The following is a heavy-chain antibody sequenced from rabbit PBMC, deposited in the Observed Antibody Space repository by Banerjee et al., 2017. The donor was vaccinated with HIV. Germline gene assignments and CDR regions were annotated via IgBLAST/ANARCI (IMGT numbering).Heavy chain of an antibody. V-gene: IGHV1S45*01. CDR3: ARDRAGGDGAGYVFNL. Sequence: QEQLEESGGDLVKPEGSLTLTCTASGFSFSSSYYMCWVRQAPGKGLEWIACICTTTGITYYASWAKGRFTISRTSSTTVTLQMTSLTAADTATYFCARDRAGGDGAGYVFNLWGPGTLVTVS. D-gene: IGHD6-1*01. J-gene: IGHJ4*01. CDR2: ICTTTGIT. CDR1: GFSFSSSYY.